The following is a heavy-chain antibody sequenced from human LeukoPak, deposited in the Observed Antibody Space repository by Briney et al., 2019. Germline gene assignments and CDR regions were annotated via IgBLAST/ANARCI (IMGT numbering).Heavy chain of an antibody. V-gene: IGHV3-33*01. Sequence: GGSLRLSCAASGFTFSRYGMHWVRQAPGKGLEWVAVIWYDGSNEYYADSVKGRFTFSRDNSKKTLYLQMNTLRAEDTAVYYCARDSTDGSSTFDYWGQGTLVTVSS. CDR1: GFTFSRYG. CDR3: ARDSTDGSSTFDY. CDR2: IWYDGSNE. J-gene: IGHJ4*02. D-gene: IGHD6-6*01.